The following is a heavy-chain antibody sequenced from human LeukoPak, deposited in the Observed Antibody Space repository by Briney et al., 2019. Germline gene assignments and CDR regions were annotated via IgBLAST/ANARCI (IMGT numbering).Heavy chain of an antibody. CDR3: AREVLGSGLPNHFDY. V-gene: IGHV3-48*02. CDR1: GCTFSSYS. CDR2: ISSRSSPI. Sequence: GGSLRLSCAASGCTFSSYSMSWVRQAPGKGLEWVSYISSRSSPIFYADSVKGRFTLSRENAKNSLYLQMNSLRDEDTAVYYCAREVLGSGLPNHFDYWGQGTLVTVSS. J-gene: IGHJ4*02. D-gene: IGHD2-15*01.